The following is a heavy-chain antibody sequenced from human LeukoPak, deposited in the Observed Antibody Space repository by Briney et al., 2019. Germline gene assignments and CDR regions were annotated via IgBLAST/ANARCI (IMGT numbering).Heavy chain of an antibody. V-gene: IGHV3-48*04. CDR1: GFTFSSYG. CDR3: AKGAYYYDSSGQYYFDY. D-gene: IGHD3-22*01. Sequence: GGSLRLSCAASGFTFSSYGMNWVRQAPGKGLEWVSHISSSGSTIYYADSVKGRFTISRDNAKSSLYLQMNSLRAEDTAVYYCAKGAYYYDSSGQYYFDYWGQGTLVTVSS. J-gene: IGHJ4*02. CDR2: ISSSGSTI.